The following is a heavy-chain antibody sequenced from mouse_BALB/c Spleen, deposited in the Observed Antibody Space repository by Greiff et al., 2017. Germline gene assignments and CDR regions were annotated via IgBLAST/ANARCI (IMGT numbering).Heavy chain of an antibody. Sequence: VKLMESGPGLVQPSQSLSITCTVSGFSLTSYGVHWVRQPPGKGLEWLGVIWAGGSTNYNSALMSRLSISKDNSKSQVFLKMNSLQTDDTAMYYCARDRYGFAYWGQGTLVTVSA. CDR1: GFSLTSYG. V-gene: IGHV2-9*02. D-gene: IGHD2-14*01. CDR2: IWAGGST. J-gene: IGHJ3*01. CDR3: ARDRYGFAY.